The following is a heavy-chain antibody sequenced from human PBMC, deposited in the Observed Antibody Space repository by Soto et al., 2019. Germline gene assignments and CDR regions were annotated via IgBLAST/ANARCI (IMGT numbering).Heavy chain of an antibody. Sequence: SETLSLTCPVSGASIRSDYWSWIRQPPGKGLEWIGSVYDTGSTNYKPSLRRRVTISVDTSKNQFSLKLSSVTAADTAVYYCARLGDYDSLYFDYWGQGTLVTVSS. J-gene: IGHJ4*02. D-gene: IGHD4-17*01. CDR3: ARLGDYDSLYFDY. CDR1: GASIRSDY. CDR2: VYDTGST. V-gene: IGHV4-59*08.